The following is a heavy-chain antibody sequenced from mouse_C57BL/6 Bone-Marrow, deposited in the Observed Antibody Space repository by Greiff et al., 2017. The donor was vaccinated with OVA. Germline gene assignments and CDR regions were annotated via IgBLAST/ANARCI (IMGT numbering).Heavy chain of an antibody. J-gene: IGHJ2*01. CDR3: ARGGGPYY. CDR2: IYPGDGDT. V-gene: IGHV1-82*01. Sequence: VQLQQSGPELVKPGASVKLSCKASGYAFSSSWMNWVKQRPGKGLEWIGRIYPGDGDTNYNGKFKGKATLTADKSSSTAYMQLSRLTYEDSAVYVCARGGGPYYWGQGTTLTVSS. CDR1: GYAFSSSW. D-gene: IGHD1-1*02.